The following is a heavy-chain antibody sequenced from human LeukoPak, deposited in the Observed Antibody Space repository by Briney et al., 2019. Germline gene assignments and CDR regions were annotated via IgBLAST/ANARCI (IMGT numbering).Heavy chain of an antibody. V-gene: IGHV3-23*01. J-gene: IGHJ4*02. CDR1: GFTFSDYY. Sequence: GGSLRLSCAASGFTFSDYYMSWIRQAPGKGLEWVSAISGSGGSTYYADSVKGRFTISRDNSKNTLYLQMNSLRAEDTAVYYCAKRKLLVLRYFDWTKTPFDYWGQGTLVTVSS. D-gene: IGHD3-9*01. CDR2: ISGSGGST. CDR3: AKRKLLVLRYFDWTKTPFDY.